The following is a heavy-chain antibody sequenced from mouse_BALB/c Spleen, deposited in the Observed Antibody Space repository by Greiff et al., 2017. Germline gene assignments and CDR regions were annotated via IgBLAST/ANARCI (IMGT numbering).Heavy chain of an antibody. CDR3: ARSTVRRGAMDY. V-gene: IGHV5-17*02. J-gene: IGHJ4*01. Sequence: DVKLVESGGGLVQPGGSRKLSCAASGFTFSSFGMHWVRQAPEKGLEWVAYISSGSSTIYYADTVKGRFTISRDNPKNTLFLQMTSLRSEDTAMYYCARSTVRRGAMDYWGQGTSVTVSS. D-gene: IGHD2-14*01. CDR1: GFTFSSFG. CDR2: ISSGSSTI.